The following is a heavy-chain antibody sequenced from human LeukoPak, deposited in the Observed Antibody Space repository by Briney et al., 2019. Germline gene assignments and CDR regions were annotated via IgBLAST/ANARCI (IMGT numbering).Heavy chain of an antibody. J-gene: IGHJ6*02. Sequence: PSETLSLTCTVSGGSISSSSYYWGWIRQPPRKGLEWIGSIYYSGSTYYNPSLKSRVTISVDTSKNQFSLKLSSVTAADTAVYYCARHYCSGGSCYYYYGMDVWGQGTTVTVSS. CDR1: GGSISSSSYY. V-gene: IGHV4-39*01. CDR3: ARHYCSGGSCYYYYGMDV. D-gene: IGHD2-15*01. CDR2: IYYSGST.